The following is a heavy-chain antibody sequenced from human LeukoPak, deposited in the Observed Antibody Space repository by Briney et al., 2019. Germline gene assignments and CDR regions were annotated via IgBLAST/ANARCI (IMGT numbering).Heavy chain of an antibody. CDR3: AREGYDILTGYRLFGMDV. D-gene: IGHD3-9*01. CDR1: GGSFSGYY. V-gene: IGHV4-59*12. Sequence: SETLSLTCAVCGGSFSGYYWSWIRQPPGTGLDGIGYIYYSGTTNYNPSLKRRVTISVDTSKNQYSLKLRSVTAADTAVYYCAREGYDILTGYRLFGMDVWGKGTTVTISS. CDR2: IYYSGTT. J-gene: IGHJ6*04.